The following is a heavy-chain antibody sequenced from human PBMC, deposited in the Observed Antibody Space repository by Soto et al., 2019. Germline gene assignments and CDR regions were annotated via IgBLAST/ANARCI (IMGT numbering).Heavy chain of an antibody. D-gene: IGHD3-10*01. CDR1: GYTFTSYG. Sequence: ASAKVSCKASGYTFTSYGISWVRQAPGQGLEWMGWISAYNGNTNYAQKLQGRVTMTTDTSTSTAYMELRSLRSDDTAVYYCARYSDYGPGLHYYYYYGMDVWGQGTTVTVSS. J-gene: IGHJ6*02. V-gene: IGHV1-18*04. CDR2: ISAYNGNT. CDR3: ARYSDYGPGLHYYYYYGMDV.